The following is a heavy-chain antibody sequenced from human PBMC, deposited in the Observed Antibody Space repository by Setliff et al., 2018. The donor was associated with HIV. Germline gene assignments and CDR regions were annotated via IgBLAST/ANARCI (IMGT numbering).Heavy chain of an antibody. CDR3: ARTITTFGVIGRGGRMDV. V-gene: IGHV4-34*01. Sequence: SETLSLTCAVHGESFSSYYWSWIRQPPGRGLEWIGEINHSGSTNYNPSLKSRVTISAATSKKQFSLSLSSVTVADTALYYCARTITTFGVIGRGGRMDVWGKGTTVTVSS. CDR2: INHSGST. CDR1: GESFSSYY. D-gene: IGHD3-3*01. J-gene: IGHJ6*04.